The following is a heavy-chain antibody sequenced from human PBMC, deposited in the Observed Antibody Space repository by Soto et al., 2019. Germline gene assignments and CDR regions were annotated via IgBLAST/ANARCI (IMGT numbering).Heavy chain of an antibody. J-gene: IGHJ4*02. Sequence: GGSLRLSCAASGFTFSSYWMHWVRQAPGKGLVWVSGISGGGGATYYADSVKGRFTISRDNSRNTLYLQMNSLRAEDTAIYYCAKSEPYGSGSYYFDYWGQGTLVTVSS. CDR3: AKSEPYGSGSYYFDY. CDR1: GFTFSSYW. V-gene: IGHV3-23*01. D-gene: IGHD1-26*01. CDR2: ISGGGGAT.